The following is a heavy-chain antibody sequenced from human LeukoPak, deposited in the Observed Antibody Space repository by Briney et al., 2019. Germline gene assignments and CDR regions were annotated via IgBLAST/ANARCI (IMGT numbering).Heavy chain of an antibody. CDR2: ISSSGSTI. CDR3: ARDRGGVTAIPYHFDY. Sequence: GRSLRLSCAASGFTFSSYGMHWVRQAPGKGLEWVSYISSSGSTIYYADSVKGRFTISGDNAKNSLYLQMNSLRAEDTAVYYCARDRGGVTAIPYHFDYWGQGTLVTVSS. D-gene: IGHD2-21*02. CDR1: GFTFSSYG. J-gene: IGHJ4*02. V-gene: IGHV3-48*04.